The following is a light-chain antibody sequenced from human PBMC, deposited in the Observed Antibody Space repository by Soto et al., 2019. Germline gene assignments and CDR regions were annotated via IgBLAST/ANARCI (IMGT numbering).Light chain of an antibody. V-gene: IGLV1-47*01. Sequence: QSVLTQPPSASGTPGQRVTISCSGSSSNIGSNYVYWYHQLPGTAPKLVIYRNNQRPSGVPDRISGSKSGTSASLAISGLRSEDEADYYCASYAGTKLFVFGSGTKLTVL. J-gene: IGLJ1*01. CDR1: SSNIGSNY. CDR3: ASYAGTKLFV. CDR2: RNN.